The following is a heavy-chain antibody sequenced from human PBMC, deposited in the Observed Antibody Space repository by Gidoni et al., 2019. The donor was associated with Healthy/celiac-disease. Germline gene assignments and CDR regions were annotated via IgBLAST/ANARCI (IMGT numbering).Heavy chain of an antibody. CDR3: ARDLVDSSGYYGY. CDR2: ISSSSSYI. V-gene: IGHV3-21*01. Sequence: EVQLVASGGGLVKPGGSLRLSCAASGFTFSSYSMNWVRQAPGKGLEWVSSISSSSSYIYYADSVKGRFTISRDNAKNSLYLQRNSLRAEDTAVYYCARDLVDSSGYYGYWGQGTLVTVSS. D-gene: IGHD3-22*01. J-gene: IGHJ4*02. CDR1: GFTFSSYS.